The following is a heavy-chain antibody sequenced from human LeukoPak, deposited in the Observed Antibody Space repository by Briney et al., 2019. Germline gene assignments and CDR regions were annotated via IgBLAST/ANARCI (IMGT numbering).Heavy chain of an antibody. CDR2: IHHEGST. CDR3: TAQGGWYIDY. D-gene: IGHD6-19*01. CDR1: GGSISSGIR. J-gene: IGHJ4*02. Sequence: SGTLSLTCGVSGGSISSGIRWSWVRQPPGKGLEWIGEIHHEGSTKYSPSLKSRVTIPVDKSKNQFSLKLNSVTAADTAVYYCTAQGGWYIDYWGQGTLVTVSS. V-gene: IGHV4-4*02.